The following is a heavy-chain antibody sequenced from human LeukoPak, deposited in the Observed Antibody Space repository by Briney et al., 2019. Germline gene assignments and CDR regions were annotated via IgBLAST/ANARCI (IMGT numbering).Heavy chain of an antibody. V-gene: IGHV3-23*01. CDR3: AKEAGVRGHPIDY. D-gene: IGHD3-10*02. J-gene: IGHJ4*02. CDR1: GFTFSNAW. CDR2: ISGSGGST. Sequence: GGSLRLSCAASGFTFSNAWMSWVRQAPGKGLEWVSAISGSGGSTYYADSVKGRFTISRDNSKNTLYLQMNSLRAEDTAVYYCAKEAGVRGHPIDYWGQGTLVTVSS.